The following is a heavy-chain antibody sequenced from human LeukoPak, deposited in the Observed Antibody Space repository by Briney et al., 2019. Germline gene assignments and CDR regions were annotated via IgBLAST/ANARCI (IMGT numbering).Heavy chain of an antibody. D-gene: IGHD2-15*01. CDR1: GGSISSYY. V-gene: IGHV4-59*01. CDR3: ARAKRYYYEN. Sequence: SETLSLTCTVSGGSISSYYWSWIRQPPGKGLEWIGYIYYSGSTNYNTSLRSRVTISVDTSKNQFPLKLSSVTAADTAVYYCARAKRYYYENWGQGTLVTVSS. CDR2: IYYSGST. J-gene: IGHJ4*02.